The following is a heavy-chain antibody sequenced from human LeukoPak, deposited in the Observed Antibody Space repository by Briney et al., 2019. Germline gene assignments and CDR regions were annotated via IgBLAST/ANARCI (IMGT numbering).Heavy chain of an antibody. CDR1: GFTFSSYG. V-gene: IGHV3-30*02. D-gene: IGHD3-16*01. CDR3: AKDRSYVWGSFDY. CDR2: IRYDGSNK. Sequence: PGGSLRLSCAASGFTFSSYGMHWVRQAPGKGLEWVAFIRYDGSNKYYADSVKGRFTISRDNSKNTLYLQMNSLRAEDTAVYYCAKDRSYVWGSFDYWGPGTLVTVSS. J-gene: IGHJ4*02.